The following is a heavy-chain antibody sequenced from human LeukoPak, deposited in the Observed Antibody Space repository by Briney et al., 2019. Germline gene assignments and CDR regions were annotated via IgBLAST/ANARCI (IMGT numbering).Heavy chain of an antibody. Sequence: GRSLRLSCAASGFTFSSYGMHWVRQAPGKGLEWVAVISYDGSNKYYADSVKGRFTISRDKSKNTLYLQMNSLRAEDTAVYYCARDKSGYHDYWGQGTLVTVSS. V-gene: IGHV3-30*03. J-gene: IGHJ4*02. CDR2: ISYDGSNK. CDR3: ARDKSGYHDY. CDR1: GFTFSSYG. D-gene: IGHD3-3*01.